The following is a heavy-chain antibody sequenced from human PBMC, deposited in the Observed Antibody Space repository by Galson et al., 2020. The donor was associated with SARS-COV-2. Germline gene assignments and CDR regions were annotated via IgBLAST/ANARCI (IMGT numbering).Heavy chain of an antibody. CDR3: AKRLYSSSQSGTSGMDV. J-gene: IGHJ6*02. D-gene: IGHD6-13*01. CDR1: GFHFSSYA. V-gene: IGHV3-23*01. CDR2: LSGNGDST. Sequence: GESLKISCAASGFHFSSYAMHWVRQAPGDGPEWVSSLSGNGDSTHYAGSVKGLFTISRDNCKNTLYMQMNSVRAEDTAVYYCAKRLYSSSQSGTSGMDVWGQGATVTVSS.